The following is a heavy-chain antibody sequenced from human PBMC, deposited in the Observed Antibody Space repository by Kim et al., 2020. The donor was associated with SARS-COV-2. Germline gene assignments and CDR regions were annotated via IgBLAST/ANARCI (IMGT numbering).Heavy chain of an antibody. CDR3: ARDRPMDV. Sequence: GGSTYHADSVQGQFTISRDNSKNTLYLQMNSLRAEDTAVYYCARDRPMDVWGQGTTVTVSS. J-gene: IGHJ6*02. CDR2: GGST. V-gene: IGHV3-53*01.